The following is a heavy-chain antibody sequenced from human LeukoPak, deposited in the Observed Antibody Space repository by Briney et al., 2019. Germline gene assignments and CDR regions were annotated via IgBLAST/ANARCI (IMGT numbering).Heavy chain of an antibody. J-gene: IGHJ3*02. Sequence: SETLSLTCTVSGGSISSYYWSWIRQPPGKGLEWIGYIYYSGSTNYNPSLKSRVTMSVDTSKNQFSLKLSSVTAADTAVYYCARRYCSSTSCQSDAFDIWGQGTMVTVSS. CDR2: IYYSGST. CDR3: ARRYCSSTSCQSDAFDI. D-gene: IGHD2-2*01. CDR1: GGSISSYY. V-gene: IGHV4-59*12.